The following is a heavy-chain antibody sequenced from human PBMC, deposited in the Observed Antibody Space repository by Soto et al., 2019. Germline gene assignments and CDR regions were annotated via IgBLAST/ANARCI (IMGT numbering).Heavy chain of an antibody. J-gene: IGHJ4*02. Sequence: SETLSLTCAVYGGSFSGYYWSWIRQPPGKGLEWIGEINHSGSTNYNPSLKSRVTISVDTSKNQFSLKLSSVTAADTAVYYCARAKKNLVFYFDYWGQGTLVTVSS. CDR3: ARAKKNLVFYFDY. D-gene: IGHD6-13*01. CDR2: INHSGST. CDR1: GGSFSGYY. V-gene: IGHV4-34*01.